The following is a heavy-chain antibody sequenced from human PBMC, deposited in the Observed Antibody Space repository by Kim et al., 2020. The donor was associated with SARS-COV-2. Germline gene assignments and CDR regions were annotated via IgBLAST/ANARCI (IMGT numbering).Heavy chain of an antibody. Sequence: GESLKISCKGSGYSFTSYWIGWVRQMPGKGLEWMGIIYPGDSDTRYSPSFQGQVTISADKSISTAYLQWSSLKASDTAMYYCARQWFGVYYYYGMDVWGQGTTVTVSS. CDR2: IYPGDSDT. CDR1: GYSFTSYW. D-gene: IGHD3-10*01. CDR3: ARQWFGVYYYYGMDV. V-gene: IGHV5-51*01. J-gene: IGHJ6*02.